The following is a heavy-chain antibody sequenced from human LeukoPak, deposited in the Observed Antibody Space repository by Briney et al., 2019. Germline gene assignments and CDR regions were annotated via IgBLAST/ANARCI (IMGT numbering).Heavy chain of an antibody. D-gene: IGHD4-23*01. V-gene: IGHV1-69*04. CDR3: ARDPPIHDYGGNSGFFDY. Sequence: ASVKVSCKASGGTFSSYAIGWVRQAPGQGLEWMGRIIPILGIANYAQKFQGRVTITADKSTSTAYMELSSLRSEDTAVYYCARDPPIHDYGGNSGFFDYWGQGTLVTVSS. CDR2: IIPILGIA. J-gene: IGHJ4*02. CDR1: GGTFSSYA.